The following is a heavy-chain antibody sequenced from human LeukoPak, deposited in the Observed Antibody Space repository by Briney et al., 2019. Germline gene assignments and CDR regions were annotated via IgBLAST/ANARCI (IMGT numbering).Heavy chain of an antibody. CDR1: GFTFSSAW. J-gene: IGHJ4*02. V-gene: IGHV3-15*01. D-gene: IGHD3-22*01. CDR2: IKSKTDGGTT. CDR3: TTDLDSSGYKVSTYYFDY. Sequence: GGSLRLSCAASGFTFSSAWMSWVRQAPGKGLEWVGRIKSKTDGGTTDYAAPVKGRFTISRDDSKNTLYLQMNSLKTEDTAVYYCTTDLDSSGYKVSTYYFDYWGQGTLVTVSS.